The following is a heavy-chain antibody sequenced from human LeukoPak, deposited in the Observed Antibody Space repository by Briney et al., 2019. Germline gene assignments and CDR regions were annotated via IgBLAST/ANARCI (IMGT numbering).Heavy chain of an antibody. CDR2: IYHSGST. CDR1: GGSISSGGYS. D-gene: IGHD3-3*01. Sequence: SETLSLTCAVSGGSISSGGYSWSWIRQPPGKGLEWIGYIYHSGSTYYNPSLKSRVTISVDRSKNQFSLKLSSVTAADTAVYYCARHGKYYDFWSGYYEPWGQGTLVTVSS. J-gene: IGHJ4*02. V-gene: IGHV4-30-2*01. CDR3: ARHGKYYDFWSGYYEP.